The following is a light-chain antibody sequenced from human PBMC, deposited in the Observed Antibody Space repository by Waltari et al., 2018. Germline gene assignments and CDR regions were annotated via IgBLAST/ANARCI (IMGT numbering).Light chain of an antibody. CDR2: TSK. CDR1: NSNIGTNI. V-gene: IGLV1-44*01. CDR3: AAWDDSLNGYV. J-gene: IGLJ1*01. Sequence: QSVLTQPPSASGTPGQRVTISCSGSNSNIGTNIVNWYQHLPETAPRVPIRTSKHRASGVPDRFSGSKSGTSASLAISGLQSEDEADYFCAAWDDSLNGYVFGTGTKVTVL.